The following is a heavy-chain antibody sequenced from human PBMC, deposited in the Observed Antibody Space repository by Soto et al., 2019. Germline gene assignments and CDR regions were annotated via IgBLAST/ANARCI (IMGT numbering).Heavy chain of an antibody. V-gene: IGHV4-59*01. CDR2: IYYSGST. Sequence: SETLSLTCTFSCGSIISYYWSWIRQPPGKGLEWIGYIYYSGSTNYNPSLKSRVTISVDTSKNQFSLKLSSVTAADTAVYYCARDLSGYYEYYFDYWGQGTLVTVSS. CDR1: CGSIISYY. D-gene: IGHD3-22*01. CDR3: ARDLSGYYEYYFDY. J-gene: IGHJ4*02.